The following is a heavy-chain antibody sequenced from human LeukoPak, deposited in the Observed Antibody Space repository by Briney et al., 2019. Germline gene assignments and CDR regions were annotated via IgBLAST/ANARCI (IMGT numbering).Heavy chain of an antibody. D-gene: IGHD3-10*01. CDR2: INHSGST. V-gene: IGHV4-34*01. CDR1: GESFSGHY. Sequence: SETLSLTCAVYGESFSGHYWTWIRQPPGKGLEWIGEINHSGSTTSNPSLNNRVTISVDTSKNQSSLKLTSVTAADTAVYYCARPRYGSGSLDSWGQGTLVTVSS. CDR3: ARPRYGSGSLDS. J-gene: IGHJ4*02.